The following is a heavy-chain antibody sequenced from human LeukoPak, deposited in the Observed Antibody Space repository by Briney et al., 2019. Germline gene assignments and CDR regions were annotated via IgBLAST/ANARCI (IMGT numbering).Heavy chain of an antibody. CDR1: GFTFSSYS. CDR3: ARDRSGSCYRDY. CDR2: ISSSSSYI. J-gene: IGHJ4*02. D-gene: IGHD1-26*01. Sequence: PGGSLRLSCAASGFTFSSYSMNWVRQAPGKGLEWVSSISSSSSYIYYADSVKGRFTISRDNAKNSLYLQMNSLRAEDTAVYYCARDRSGSCYRDYWGQGTLVTVSS. V-gene: IGHV3-21*01.